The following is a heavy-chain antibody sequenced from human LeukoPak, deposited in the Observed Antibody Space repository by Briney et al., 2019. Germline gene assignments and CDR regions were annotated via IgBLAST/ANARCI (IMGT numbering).Heavy chain of an antibody. D-gene: IGHD2-2*01. CDR3: ARGLGYCTSTTCLLPFDY. J-gene: IGHJ4*02. CDR1: GFTVSTYY. Sequence: GGSLRLSCAASGFTVSTYYMTWVRQAPGRGLECVSVIYSGGSTYYADSVKGRLTVSRDNSKNTLYLQMNSLRAEDTAMYYCARGLGYCTSTTCLLPFDYWGQGTLVTVSS. CDR2: IYSGGST. V-gene: IGHV3-53*01.